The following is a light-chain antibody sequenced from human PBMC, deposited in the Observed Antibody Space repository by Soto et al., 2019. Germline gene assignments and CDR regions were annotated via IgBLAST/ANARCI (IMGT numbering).Light chain of an antibody. Sequence: QSVLTQPASVSGSPGQSITISCTGTSSDVGGYNYVSWYQQHPGKAPKLMIYEVSNRPSGVSNRFSGSKSGNTASLTISGLQAEDEADYYCSSYTSSSTDFGTGPKLTVL. CDR1: SSDVGGYNY. CDR2: EVS. CDR3: SSYTSSSTD. J-gene: IGLJ1*01. V-gene: IGLV2-14*01.